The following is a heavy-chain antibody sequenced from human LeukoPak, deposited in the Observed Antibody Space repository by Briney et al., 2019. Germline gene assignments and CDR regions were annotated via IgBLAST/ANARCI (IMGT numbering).Heavy chain of an antibody. CDR3: ARGRRAVVTRGRAFDI. CDR1: GGSFSGYY. V-gene: IGHV4-34*01. J-gene: IGHJ3*02. D-gene: IGHD2-21*02. CDR2: INHSGST. Sequence: PSETLSLTCAVYGGSFSGYYWSWLRQPPGKGLEWIGEINHSGSTNYNPSLKSRVTISVDTSKNQFSLKLSSVTAADTAVYYCARGRRAVVTRGRAFDIWGQGTMVTVSS.